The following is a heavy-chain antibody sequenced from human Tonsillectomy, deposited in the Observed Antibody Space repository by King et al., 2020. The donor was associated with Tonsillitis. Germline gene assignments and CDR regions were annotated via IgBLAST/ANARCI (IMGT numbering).Heavy chain of an antibody. V-gene: IGHV1-8*01. CDR3: AKGNYYGSGSYYYMGV. D-gene: IGHD3-10*01. CDR2: MNPNSGNT. Sequence: VQLVESGAEVKKPGASVKVSCKASGDTFTSYDINWVRQATGQGLEWMGWMNPNSGNTGYAQKFQGRVTMTRNTSIGTAYMELSNLRSEDTAVYYCAKGNYYGSGSYYYMGVWGKGTTVTVSS. J-gene: IGHJ6*03. CDR1: GDTFTSYD.